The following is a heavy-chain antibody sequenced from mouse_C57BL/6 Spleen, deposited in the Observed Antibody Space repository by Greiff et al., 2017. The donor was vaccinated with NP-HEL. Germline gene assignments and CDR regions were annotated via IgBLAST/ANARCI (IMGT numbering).Heavy chain of an antibody. J-gene: IGHJ2*01. CDR2: INPNNGGT. D-gene: IGHD2-14*01. V-gene: IGHV1-18*01. CDR1: GYTFTDYN. Sequence: VQLQQSGPELVKPGASVKIPCKASGYTFTDYNMDWVKQSHGKSLEWIGDINPNNGGTIYNQKFKGKATLTVDKSSSTAYMELRSLTSEDTAVYYCARRRYPWDYFDYWGQGTTLTVSS. CDR3: ARRRYPWDYFDY.